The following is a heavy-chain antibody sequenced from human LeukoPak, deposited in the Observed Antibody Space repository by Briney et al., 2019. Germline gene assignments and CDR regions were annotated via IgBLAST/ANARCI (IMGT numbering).Heavy chain of an antibody. D-gene: IGHD2-2*01. CDR2: INHSGST. Sequence: PSETLSLTCAVYGGSLSGYYWSWIRQPPGKGLEWIGEINHSGSTNYNPSLKSRVTISVDTSKNQFSLKLSSVTAADTAVYYCARGHCSSNSCYYNWFDPWGQGTLATVSS. V-gene: IGHV4-34*01. J-gene: IGHJ5*02. CDR1: GGSLSGYY. CDR3: ARGHCSSNSCYYNWFDP.